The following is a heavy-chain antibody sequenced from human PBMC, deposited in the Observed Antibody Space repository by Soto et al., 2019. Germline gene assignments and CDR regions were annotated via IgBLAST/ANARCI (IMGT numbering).Heavy chain of an antibody. CDR1: GGTFSSYR. V-gene: IGHV1-69*01. D-gene: IGHD6-13*01. CDR2: IVPIYRTA. Sequence: QVQLVQSGAEVKKPGSSVKVSCKASGGTFSSYRINWVRQAPGQELEWVGGIVPIYRTADYAQKFQGRVTITADESARTSYMELRSLKSQDTAVYYCVRDSGAKLSSSWGQGTLVTVSS. J-gene: IGHJ4*02. CDR3: VRDSGAKLSSS.